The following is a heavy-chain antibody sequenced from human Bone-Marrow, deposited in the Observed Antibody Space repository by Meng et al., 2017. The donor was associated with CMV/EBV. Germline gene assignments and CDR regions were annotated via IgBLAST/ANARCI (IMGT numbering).Heavy chain of an antibody. J-gene: IGHJ4*02. CDR2: ISSSSSTI. D-gene: IGHD2-2*02. Sequence: GESLKISCAASGFTFSSYSMNWVRQAPGKGLEWVSYISSSSSTIYYADSVQGRFTISRDNAKNSLYLQMDGLRAEDTAIYYCAIGHCRTTTCYTGEFWGQGKLVNVYS. CDR3: AIGHCRTTTCYTGEF. CDR1: GFTFSSYS. V-gene: IGHV3-48*04.